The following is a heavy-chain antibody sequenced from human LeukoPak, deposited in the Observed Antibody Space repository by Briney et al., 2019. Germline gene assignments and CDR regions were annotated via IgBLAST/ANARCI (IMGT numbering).Heavy chain of an antibody. D-gene: IGHD3-9*01. J-gene: IGHJ4*02. CDR1: GYTFTSYG. CDR3: ARDSVNFDWLLPFDY. V-gene: IGHV1-18*01. Sequence: ASVKVSCKASGYTFTSYGISWVRQAPGQGLEWMGWISAYNGNTNYAQKLQGRVTMTTDTSTSTAYMELRSLRSDDTAVYYCARDSVNFDWLLPFDYWGQGTLVTVSS. CDR2: ISAYNGNT.